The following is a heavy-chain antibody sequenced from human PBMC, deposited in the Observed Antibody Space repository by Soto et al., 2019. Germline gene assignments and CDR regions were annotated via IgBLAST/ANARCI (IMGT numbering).Heavy chain of an antibody. CDR1: GFTFSRYG. J-gene: IGHJ4*02. CDR3: AKAPEYRSVDTAMVKSDY. D-gene: IGHD5-18*01. Sequence: QVQLVESGGGVVQPGRSLRLSCAASGFTFSRYGMHWVRQAPGKGLEWVAVISYDGSNKYYADSVKGRFTISRDNSKNTLYLQMNSLRAEDTAVYYCAKAPEYRSVDTAMVKSDYWGQGTLVTVSS. V-gene: IGHV3-30*18. CDR2: ISYDGSNK.